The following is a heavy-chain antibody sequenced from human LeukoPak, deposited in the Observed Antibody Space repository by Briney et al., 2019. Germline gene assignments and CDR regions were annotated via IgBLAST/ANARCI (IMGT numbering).Heavy chain of an antibody. J-gene: IGHJ4*02. Sequence: GGSLRLSCAAPGFTFSSYWMHWVRHAPGKGLVWVSRINSDGSSTNYADSVKGRFTISRDNAKNTLYLHMNSLRAEDTAVYYCARAHPVRGQDWGQGTLVTVSS. CDR2: INSDGSST. CDR1: GFTFSSYW. CDR3: ARAHPVRGQD. V-gene: IGHV3-74*01. D-gene: IGHD3-10*01.